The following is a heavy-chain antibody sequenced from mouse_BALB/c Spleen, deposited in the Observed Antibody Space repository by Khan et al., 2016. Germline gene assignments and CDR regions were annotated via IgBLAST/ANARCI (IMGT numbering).Heavy chain of an antibody. V-gene: IGHV1S56*01. CDR2: IYPGDGST. D-gene: IGHD2-4*01. CDR3: ARDYDWYFDV. J-gene: IGHJ1*01. CDR1: GYTFTSYY. Sequence: QVQLKQSGPELVKPGASVKMSCKASGYTFTSYYIHWVKQRPGQGLEWIGWIYPGDGSTKYNEKFKGKTTLTADKSSSTAYMLLSSLTSEDSAIYFCARDYDWYFDVWGAGTTVTVSS.